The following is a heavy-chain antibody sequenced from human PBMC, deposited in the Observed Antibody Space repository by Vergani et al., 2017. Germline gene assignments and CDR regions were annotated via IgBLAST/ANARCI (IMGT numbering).Heavy chain of an antibody. CDR3: ARRPPLAAAGRYFFDY. J-gene: IGHJ4*02. CDR1: GYTFTGYY. CDR2: INPNSGGT. Sequence: QVQLVQSGAEVKKPGASVKVSCKASGYTFTGYYMHWVRQAPGQGLEWMGWINPNSGGTNYAQKFQGRVTMTRDTSISTAYMGLSRLRSDDTAVYYCARRPPLAAAGRYFFDYWGQGTLVTVSS. V-gene: IGHV1-2*02. D-gene: IGHD6-13*01.